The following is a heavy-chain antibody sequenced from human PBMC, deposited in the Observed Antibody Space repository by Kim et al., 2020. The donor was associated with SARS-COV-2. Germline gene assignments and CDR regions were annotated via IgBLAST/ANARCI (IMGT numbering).Heavy chain of an antibody. CDR1: GFIFNDYF. Sequence: GGSLRLSCAASGFIFNDYFINWVRQAPGKGLEWVSSISGNSRYINYADSLRGRFTVSRDNARNSVFLQMDSLRVEDTAIYYCATVTPTGGPQHSFEIWGQGTLVTVSS. D-gene: IGHD7-27*01. V-gene: IGHV3-21*01. CDR2: ISGNSRYI. J-gene: IGHJ3*02. CDR3: ATVTPTGGPQHSFEI.